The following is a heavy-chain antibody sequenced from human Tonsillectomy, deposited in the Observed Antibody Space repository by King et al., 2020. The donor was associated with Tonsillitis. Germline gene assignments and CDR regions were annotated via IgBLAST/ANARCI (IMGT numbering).Heavy chain of an antibody. D-gene: IGHD4-17*01. V-gene: IGHV3-66*01. CDR3: ARDAGPIDDYGDYGPDYYYYGMDV. J-gene: IGHJ6*02. CDR2: IYSGGST. CDR1: GFTVSSNY. Sequence: VQLVESGGGLVQPGGSLRLSCAASGFTVSSNYMSWVRQAPGKGLEWVSVIYSGGSTYYADSVKGRFTISRDNSKNTLYLQMNSLRAEDTAVYYCARDAGPIDDYGDYGPDYYYYGMDVWGQGTTVTVSS.